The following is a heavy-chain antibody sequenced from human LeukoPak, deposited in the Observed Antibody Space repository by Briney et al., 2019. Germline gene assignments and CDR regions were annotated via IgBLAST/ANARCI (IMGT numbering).Heavy chain of an antibody. D-gene: IGHD2-15*01. CDR2: ISYDGSNK. V-gene: IGHV3-30*04. J-gene: IGHJ3*02. CDR1: GFTFGSYA. CDR3: ARDSRSADAFDI. Sequence: PGGSLRLSCAASGFTFGSYAMHWVRQAPGKGLEWVAVISYDGSNKYYADSVKGRFTISRDNSKNTLYLQMNSLRAEDTAVYYCARDSRSADAFDIWGQGTMVTVSS.